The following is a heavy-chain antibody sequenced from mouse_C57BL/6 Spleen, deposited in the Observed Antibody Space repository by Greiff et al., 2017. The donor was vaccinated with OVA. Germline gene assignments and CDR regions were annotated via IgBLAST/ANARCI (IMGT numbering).Heavy chain of an antibody. CDR3: ARDLYGSSYGYFDV. CDR1: GYSITSGYY. V-gene: IGHV3-6*01. CDR2: ISYDGSN. Sequence: EVQLVESGPGLVKPSQSLSLTCSVTGYSITSGYYWNWIRQFPGNKLEWMGYISYDGSNNYNPSLKNRISITRDTSKNQFFLKLNSVTTEDTATYYCARDLYGSSYGYFDVWGTGTTVTVSS. D-gene: IGHD1-1*01. J-gene: IGHJ1*03.